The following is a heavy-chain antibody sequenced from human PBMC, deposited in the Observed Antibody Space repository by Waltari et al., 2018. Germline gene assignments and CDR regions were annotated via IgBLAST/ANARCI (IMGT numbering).Heavy chain of an antibody. J-gene: IGHJ3*02. V-gene: IGHV4-59*12. CDR1: GGSISSYY. CDR3: ARDLTKTRWFRDPSGAFDI. CDR2: IYYSGST. D-gene: IGHD3-10*01. Sequence: QVQLQESGPGLVKPSETLSLTCTVSGGSISSYYWSWIRQPPGKGLEWIGYIYYSGSTYYNPSLKSRVTISVDTSKNQFSLKLSSVTAADTAVYYCARDLTKTRWFRDPSGAFDIWGQGTMVTVSS.